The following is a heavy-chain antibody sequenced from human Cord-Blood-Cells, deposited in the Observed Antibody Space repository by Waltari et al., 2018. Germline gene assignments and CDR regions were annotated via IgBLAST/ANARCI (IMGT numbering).Heavy chain of an antibody. CDR1: GGPSRSYN. Sequence: QVQLVQSGAEVKKPVSSVKVPCKASGGPSRSYNISWVRQAPGQGIEWMGRIIPILGIANYAQKFQGRVTITADKSTSTAYMELSSLRSEDTAVYYCAKQNGDYDAFDIWGQGTMVTVSS. J-gene: IGHJ3*02. V-gene: IGHV1-69*02. CDR3: AKQNGDYDAFDI. D-gene: IGHD4-17*01. CDR2: IIPILGIA.